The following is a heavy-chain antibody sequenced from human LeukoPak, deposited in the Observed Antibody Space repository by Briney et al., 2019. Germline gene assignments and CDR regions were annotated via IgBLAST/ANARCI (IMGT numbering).Heavy chain of an antibody. Sequence: SETLSLTCTVSGGSISSYYWSWIRQPPGKGLEWIGYIYYSGSTKYNPSLKSQVTISVDTSKNQFSLKLSSVTAADTAVYYCARTANRFDPWGQGTLVTVSS. CDR3: ARTANRFDP. CDR1: GGSISSYY. V-gene: IGHV4-59*01. D-gene: IGHD5-18*01. J-gene: IGHJ5*02. CDR2: IYYSGST.